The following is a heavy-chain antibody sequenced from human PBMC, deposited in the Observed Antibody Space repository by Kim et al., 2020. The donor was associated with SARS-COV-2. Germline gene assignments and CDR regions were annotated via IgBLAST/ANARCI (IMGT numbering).Heavy chain of an antibody. V-gene: IGHV1-69*13. Sequence: SVKVSCKASGGTFSSYAISWVRQAPGQGLEWMGGIIPIFGTANYAQKFQGRVTITADESTSTAYMELSSLRSEDTAVYYCARDLDLGSGYFSAWGQGTLVTVSS. CDR1: GGTFSSYA. CDR2: IIPIFGTA. CDR3: ARDLDLGSGYFSA. D-gene: IGHD3-22*01. J-gene: IGHJ5*02.